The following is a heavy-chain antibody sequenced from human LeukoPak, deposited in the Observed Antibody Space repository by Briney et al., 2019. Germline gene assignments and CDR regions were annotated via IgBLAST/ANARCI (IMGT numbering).Heavy chain of an antibody. Sequence: ETSETLSLTCAVYGGSFSGYYWSWIRQPPGKGLEWIGEINHSGSTNYNPSLKSRVTISVDTSKNQFSLKLSSVTAADTAVYYCARGWRYSRSIGGWFDPWGQGTLVTVSS. V-gene: IGHV4-34*01. J-gene: IGHJ5*02. CDR3: ARGWRYSRSIGGWFDP. D-gene: IGHD6-13*01. CDR1: GGSFSGYY. CDR2: INHSGST.